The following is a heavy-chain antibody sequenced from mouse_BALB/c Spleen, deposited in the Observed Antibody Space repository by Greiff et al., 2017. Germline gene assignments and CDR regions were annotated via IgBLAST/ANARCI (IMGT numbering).Heavy chain of an antibody. J-gene: IGHJ4*01. CDR1: GFAFSSYD. V-gene: IGHV5-12-1*01. Sequence: DVKLVESGGGLVKPGGSLKLSCAASGFAFSSYDMSWVRQTPEKRLEWVAYISSGGGSTYYPDTVKGRFTISRDNAKNTLYLQMSSLKSEDTAMYYCARMEDYYAMDYWGQGTSVTVSS. CDR2: ISSGGGST. CDR3: ARMEDYYAMDY.